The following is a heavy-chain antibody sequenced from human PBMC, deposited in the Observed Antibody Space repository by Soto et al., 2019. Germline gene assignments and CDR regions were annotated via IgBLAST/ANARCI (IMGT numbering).Heavy chain of an antibody. CDR2: ISAYSGNT. Sequence: ASVKVSCKASGYTFTSYGISWVRQAPGQGLEWMGWISAYSGNTGYAQKLQGRVTMTRNTSISTAYMELSSLRSEDTAVYYCARGSSRERVFNYYYGMDVWGQGTTVTVSS. V-gene: IGHV1-8*02. J-gene: IGHJ6*02. D-gene: IGHD1-26*01. CDR1: GYTFTSYG. CDR3: ARGSSRERVFNYYYGMDV.